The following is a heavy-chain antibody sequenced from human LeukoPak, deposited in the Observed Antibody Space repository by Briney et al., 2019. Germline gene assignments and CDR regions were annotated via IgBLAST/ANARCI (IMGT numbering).Heavy chain of an antibody. D-gene: IGHD3-22*01. V-gene: IGHV1-58*01. J-gene: IGHJ3*02. CDR1: GFTFTSSA. CDR3: AAGWLLPLDAFDI. CDR2: IVVGSGNT. Sequence: SVKVSCKASGFTFTSSAVQWLRQARRQRLEWIGWIVVGSGNTNYAQKFQERVTITRDMSTSTAYMELSSLRSEDTAVYYCAAGWLLPLDAFDIWGQGTMVTVSS.